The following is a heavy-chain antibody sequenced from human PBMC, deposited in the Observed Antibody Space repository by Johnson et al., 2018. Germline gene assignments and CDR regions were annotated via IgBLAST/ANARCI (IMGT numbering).Heavy chain of an antibody. CDR3: AKAPGMGVAVHFGF. Sequence: VQLQESGGGVLQPGGSLRLSCAASEFTFRDFAMSWVRQAPGKGLQWVAAIGIGGTFYADSVKGRFTISTDNSKKTVYLQMNSLTAEDTALYYWAKAPGMGVAVHFGFWGQGALVIVSS. D-gene: IGHD6-19*01. V-gene: IGHV3-23*01. CDR2: IGIGGT. CDR1: EFTFRDFA. J-gene: IGHJ4*02.